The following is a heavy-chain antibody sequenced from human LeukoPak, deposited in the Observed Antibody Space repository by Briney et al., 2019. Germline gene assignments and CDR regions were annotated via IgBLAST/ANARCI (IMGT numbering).Heavy chain of an antibody. CDR3: ARELWFGELLYWFDP. V-gene: IGHV3-30*04. Sequence: PGRSLRLSCAASGFTFNSYAMHWVRQAPGKGLEWVAVISYDGSNKYYADSVKGRFTISRDNSKNTLYLQMNSLRAEDTAVYYCARELWFGELLYWFDPWGQGTLVTVSS. D-gene: IGHD3-10*01. J-gene: IGHJ5*02. CDR2: ISYDGSNK. CDR1: GFTFNSYA.